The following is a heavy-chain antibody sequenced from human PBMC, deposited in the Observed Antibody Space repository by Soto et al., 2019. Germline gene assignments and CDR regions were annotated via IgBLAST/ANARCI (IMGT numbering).Heavy chain of an antibody. CDR3: AGQWAAGYGAFDP. J-gene: IGHJ5*02. CDR2: IHDGGTT. Sequence: QVKLQESGPGLVKPSGTLSLTCAVSGGSINSNRWWTWVRQAPGKGLEWIGEIHDGGTTNYNLSLKRRVTLSTDESKNQFSLDMKSVSAADTAVYYCAGQWAAGYGAFDPGGKGILVTVSS. CDR1: GGSINSNRW. V-gene: IGHV4-4*02. D-gene: IGHD3-9*01.